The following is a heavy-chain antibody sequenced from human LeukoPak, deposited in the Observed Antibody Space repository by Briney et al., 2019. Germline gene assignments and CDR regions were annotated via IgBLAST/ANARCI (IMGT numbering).Heavy chain of an antibody. D-gene: IGHD3-22*01. CDR3: ARGDSSGYYPPAGPFDY. V-gene: IGHV1-46*01. CDR2: INPSGGST. Sequence: GASVKVSCKASGYTFTSYYMHWVRQAPGQGLEWMGIINPSGGSTSYAQKFQGRVTMTRDMSTSTVYMELSSLRSEDTAVYYCARGDSSGYYPPAGPFDYWGQGTLVAVSS. J-gene: IGHJ4*02. CDR1: GYTFTSYY.